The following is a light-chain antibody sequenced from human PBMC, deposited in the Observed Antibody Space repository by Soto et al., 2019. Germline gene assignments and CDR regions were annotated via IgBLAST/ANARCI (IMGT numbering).Light chain of an antibody. CDR2: DAS. CDR1: QGISNY. J-gene: IGKJ3*01. Sequence: EFVLTQSPATLSLSPGERATLSCRASQGISNYLAWYQQKPGQAPRLLIYDASNRATGIPARFSGSGSGTDFTLTISSLEPEASAVYYFQHRINCPPTFGPGTNVHIK. CDR3: QHRINCPPT. V-gene: IGKV3-11*01.